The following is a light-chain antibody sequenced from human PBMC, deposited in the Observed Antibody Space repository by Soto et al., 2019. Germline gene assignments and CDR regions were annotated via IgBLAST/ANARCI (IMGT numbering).Light chain of an antibody. V-gene: IGLV2-14*01. J-gene: IGLJ1*01. CDR2: EVS. Sequence: LTQPASVSGSPGQSITISCTGTSSDIGGYNFVSWYHQHPGKAPKLMIYEVSNRPSGVSDRFSGSKSGNTASLTISGLQAEDEADYYCSSFRSGTTLFGTGTKVTVL. CDR3: SSFRSGTTL. CDR1: SSDIGGYNF.